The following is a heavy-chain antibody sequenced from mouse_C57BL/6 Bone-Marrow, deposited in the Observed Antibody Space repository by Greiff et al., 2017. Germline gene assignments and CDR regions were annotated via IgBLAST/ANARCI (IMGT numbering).Heavy chain of an antibody. CDR1: GYTFTGYE. J-gene: IGHJ3*01. V-gene: IGHV1-15*01. CDR2: IDPETGGT. Sequence: QVQLQQSGAELVRPGASVTLSCKASGYTFTGYEMHWVKQTPVHGLEWIGAIDPETGGTAYNQKIKGKAILTADKSSSTAYMELRSLTSEDSAVYYCTRRPRGAWFAYRGQGTLVTVSA. CDR3: TRRPRGAWFAY.